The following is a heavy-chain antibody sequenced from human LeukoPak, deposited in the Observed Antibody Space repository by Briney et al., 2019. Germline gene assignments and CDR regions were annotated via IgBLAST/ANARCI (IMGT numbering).Heavy chain of an antibody. V-gene: IGHV3-21*01. CDR1: GFTFSSYS. D-gene: IGHD2-2*01. CDR2: ISSSSSYI. J-gene: IGHJ4*02. CDR3: ARAVGYCSSTSCYAPFFDY. Sequence: GGSLRLSCAASGFTFSSYSMNWVPQAPGKGLKWVSYISSSSSYIYYADSVKGRFTISRDNAKNSLYLQMNSLRAEDTAVYYCARAVGYCSSTSCYAPFFDYWGEGTLVTVSS.